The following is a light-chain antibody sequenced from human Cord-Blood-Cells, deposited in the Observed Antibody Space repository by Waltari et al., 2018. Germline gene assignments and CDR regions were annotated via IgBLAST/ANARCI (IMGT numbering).Light chain of an antibody. CDR1: SGSIASTY. CDR3: QSYDSSNRV. CDR2: EDN. J-gene: IGLJ3*02. V-gene: IGLV6-57*01. Sequence: NFMLTQPHSVSESPGKTVTISCTRSSGSIASTYVQGYQQRPGSSPTTVISEDNQRPSGVPDRFSGSIDSSSNSASLTISGLKTEDEADYYCQSYDSSNRVFGGGTKLTVL.